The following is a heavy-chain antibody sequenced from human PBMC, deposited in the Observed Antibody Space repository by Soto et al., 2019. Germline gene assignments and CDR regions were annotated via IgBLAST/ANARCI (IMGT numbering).Heavy chain of an antibody. CDR2: ISAYNGNA. CDR1: GYTFTSYG. J-gene: IGHJ4*02. D-gene: IGHD1-26*01. Sequence: QVPLVQSGAEVKKPGASVNVSCKASGYTFTSYGISWVRQAPGQGLEWMGWISAYNGNANYAQKLQGRVTMTTDTSTSTAYMEPLSLRADDTAVYYCAREAAVGLFDYGGQGSLVTVAA. V-gene: IGHV1-18*01. CDR3: AREAAVGLFDY.